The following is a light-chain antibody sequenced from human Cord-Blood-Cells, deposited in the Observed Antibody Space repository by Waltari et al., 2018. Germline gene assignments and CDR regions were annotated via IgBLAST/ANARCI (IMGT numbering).Light chain of an antibody. J-gene: IGKJ2*01. CDR2: DAS. Sequence: EIVLTQSPATLSSSPGGRATLSCRASQSVSSYLAWYQQKPGQAPRLLIYDASNRATGIPARFSGSGSGTDFTLTISSLEPEDFAVYYCQQRETFGQGTKLEIK. CDR3: QQRET. CDR1: QSVSSY. V-gene: IGKV3-11*01.